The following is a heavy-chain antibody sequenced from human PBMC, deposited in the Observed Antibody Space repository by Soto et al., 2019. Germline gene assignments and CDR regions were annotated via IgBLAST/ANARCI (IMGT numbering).Heavy chain of an antibody. D-gene: IGHD4-17*01. CDR3: ARHGNGDSGAVSEY. V-gene: IGHV4-34*01. Sequence: PGKGLEWIGEINHSGSTNYNPSLKSRVTISVDTSKNQFSLKLSSVTAADTAVYYRARHGNGDSGAVSEYWGQRTLVPVSS. J-gene: IGHJ4*02. CDR2: INHSGST.